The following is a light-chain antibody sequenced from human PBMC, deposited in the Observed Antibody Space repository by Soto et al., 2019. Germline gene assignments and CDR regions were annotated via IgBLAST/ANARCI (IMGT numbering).Light chain of an antibody. CDR2: AAS. Sequence: AIRITQSPSSLSASTGARVTITCRASQGISSYLAWYQQKTGKAPQLLIYAASTLQSGVPSRFSGSGSGTDFTLTISSLQPEDFATYYCLQDYNYPWTFGQGTKVDIK. CDR3: LQDYNYPWT. CDR1: QGISSY. J-gene: IGKJ1*01. V-gene: IGKV1-8*01.